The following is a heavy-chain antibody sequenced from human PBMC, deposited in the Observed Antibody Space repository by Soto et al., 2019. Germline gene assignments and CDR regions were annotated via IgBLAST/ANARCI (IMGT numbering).Heavy chain of an antibody. CDR3: ARDSLNPGDYTEYYYGMDV. V-gene: IGHV1-69*04. J-gene: IGHJ6*02. CDR1: GGTFSSYT. CDR2: IIPILGIA. D-gene: IGHD4-17*01. Sequence: SVKVSCKASGGTFSSYTISGVRQAPGQGLEWMGRIIPILGIANYAQKFQGRVTITADKSTSTAYMELSSLRSEDTAVYYCARDSLNPGDYTEYYYGMDVWGQGTTVTVSS.